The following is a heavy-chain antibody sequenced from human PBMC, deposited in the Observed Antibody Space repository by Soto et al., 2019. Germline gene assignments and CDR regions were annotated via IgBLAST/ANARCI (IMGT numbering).Heavy chain of an antibody. J-gene: IGHJ4*02. CDR1: GYTFTSYG. V-gene: IGHV1-18*01. D-gene: IGHD4-17*01. CDR2: ISAYNGNT. Sequence: QVQLVQSGAEVKKPGASVKVSCKASGYTFTSYGISWVRQAPGQGLEWMGWISAYNGNTNYAQKLQGRVTMTTDTATSTAYMELRSLRSDDTAVYYCARAYQVPRYGDYICDYWGQGTLVTVSS. CDR3: ARAYQVPRYGDYICDY.